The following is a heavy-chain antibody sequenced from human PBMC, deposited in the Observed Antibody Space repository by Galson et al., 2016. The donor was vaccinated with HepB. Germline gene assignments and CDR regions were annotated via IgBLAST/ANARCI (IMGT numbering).Heavy chain of an antibody. CDR3: ARRRPLPYNWFDP. Sequence: SETLSPTCSVSGASITRISYYWGWVRQPPGKGLEWIGHVYHSGTTYYTPSPRGRVTMSIDTSKSEFSLNVTSVTAADTAIYFCARRRPLPYNWFDPWGQGILVTVSS. CDR1: GASITRISYY. CDR2: VYHSGTT. V-gene: IGHV4-39*01. J-gene: IGHJ5*02.